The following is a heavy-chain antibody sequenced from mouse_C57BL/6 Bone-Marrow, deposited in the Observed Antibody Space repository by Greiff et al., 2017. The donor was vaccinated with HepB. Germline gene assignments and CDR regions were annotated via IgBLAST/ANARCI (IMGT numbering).Heavy chain of an antibody. Sequence: QVTLKVSGPGILQPSQTLSLTCSFSGFSLSTFGMGVGWIRQPSGKGLEWLAHIWWDDDKYYNPALKSRLTISKDTSKNQVFLKIANVDTADTATYYCARIEEGYYYGSSYYFDYWGQGTTLTVSS. CDR1: GFSLSTFGMG. CDR2: IWWDDDK. J-gene: IGHJ2*01. V-gene: IGHV8-8*01. D-gene: IGHD1-1*01. CDR3: ARIEEGYYYGSSYYFDY.